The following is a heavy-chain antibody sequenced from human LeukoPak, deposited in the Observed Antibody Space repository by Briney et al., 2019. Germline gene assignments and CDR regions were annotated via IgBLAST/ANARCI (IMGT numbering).Heavy chain of an antibody. CDR2: IKEDGSET. CDR1: GFTFKKYW. Sequence: GGSLRLSCAASGFTFKKYWMNWVRQVPGKGLECLANIKEDGSETYYADSVKGRFTISRDNPKNLLFLQINSLRVEDTAVYHCARETPRRGETRDGYRWGQGTLVTVSS. D-gene: IGHD5-24*01. J-gene: IGHJ4*02. CDR3: ARETPRRGETRDGYR. V-gene: IGHV3-7*01.